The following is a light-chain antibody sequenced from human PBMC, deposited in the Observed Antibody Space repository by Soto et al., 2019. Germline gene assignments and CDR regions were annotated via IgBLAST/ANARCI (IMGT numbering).Light chain of an antibody. V-gene: IGKV2-28*01. CDR1: QSLLHSNGYNY. J-gene: IGKJ2*01. CDR2: LGS. Sequence: DIVMTQSPLSLPVTPGEPASISCRSSQSLLHSNGYNYLDWYLQKPGQSPQLLIYLGSNRASGGPDRFRGSGSGTEFTLKISRVEAEDVGVYYCMQALQTPPYTFGQGTKLEIK. CDR3: MQALQTPPYT.